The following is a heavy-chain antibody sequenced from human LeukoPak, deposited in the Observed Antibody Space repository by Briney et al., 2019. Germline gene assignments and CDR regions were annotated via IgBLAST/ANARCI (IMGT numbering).Heavy chain of an antibody. Sequence: GGSLRLSCAVSGITLSNYGMSWVRQAPGKGLEAPGKGLECGSTHSDSGHATYYPDSVRGRFPISRANSKSTLHLQMDSLRAEDSALYYCAKWPEGATPKFHHWGQGTLVTVSS. CDR3: AKWPEGATPKFHH. J-gene: IGHJ4*02. CDR2: HSDSGHAT. D-gene: IGHD1-26*01. CDR1: GITLSNYG. V-gene: IGHV3-23*01.